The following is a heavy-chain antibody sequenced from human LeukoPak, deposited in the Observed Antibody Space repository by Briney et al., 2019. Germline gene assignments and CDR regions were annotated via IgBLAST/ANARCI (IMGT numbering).Heavy chain of an antibody. CDR3: ARERRVVVAATRVALSY. V-gene: IGHV1-2*02. CDR2: INPNSGGT. Sequence: GASVKVSCRASGYTFTGYYMHWVRQAPGQGLEWMGWINPNSGGTNYAQKFQGRVTITADKSTSTAYMELSSLRSEDTAVYYCARERRVVVAATRVALSYWGQGTLVTVSS. CDR1: GYTFTGYY. J-gene: IGHJ4*02. D-gene: IGHD2-15*01.